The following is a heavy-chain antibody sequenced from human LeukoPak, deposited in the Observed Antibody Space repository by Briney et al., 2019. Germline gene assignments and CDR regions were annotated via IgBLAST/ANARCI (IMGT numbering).Heavy chain of an antibody. CDR1: GFTFSSYW. V-gene: IGHV3-74*01. CDR3: ARVLYSWDDVVDY. CDR2: ISSDGDTT. J-gene: IGHJ4*02. Sequence: GGSLRLSCAASGFTFSSYWMHWVRQAPGKGLVWVSRISSDGDTTNYADSVKGRFTISRDNAKNTLYLQMNSLRAEDTAVYYCARVLYSWDDVVDYWGQGTLVTVSS. D-gene: IGHD1-20*01.